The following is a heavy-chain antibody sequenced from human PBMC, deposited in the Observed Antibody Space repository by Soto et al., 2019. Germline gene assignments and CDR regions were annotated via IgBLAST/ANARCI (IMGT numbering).Heavy chain of an antibody. CDR2: INHSGST. CDR3: ARDKITGLFDY. Sequence: SDTLSLTCAVYGGSFSVYYWTWIRQPPGTGLEWIGEINHSGSTNYNPSLKSRVTISVDTSKNQFSLKLTSVTAADTAVYYCARDKITGLFDYWGQGTQVTVSS. J-gene: IGHJ4*02. CDR1: GGSFSVYY. V-gene: IGHV4-34*01. D-gene: IGHD2-8*02.